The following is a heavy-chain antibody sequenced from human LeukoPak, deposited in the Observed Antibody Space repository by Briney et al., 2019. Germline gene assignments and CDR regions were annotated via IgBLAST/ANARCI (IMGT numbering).Heavy chain of an antibody. CDR1: GYTFTGYY. CDR2: INPNSGGT. D-gene: IGHD5-18*01. CDR3: ARDPGDTAMVTIMYFDY. J-gene: IGHJ4*02. Sequence: ASVKVSCKAPGYTFTGYYMHWVRQAPGQGLEWMGWINPNSGGTNYAQKFQGRVTMTRDTSISTAYMELSRLRSDDTAVYYCARDPGDTAMVTIMYFDYWGQGTLVTVSS. V-gene: IGHV1-2*02.